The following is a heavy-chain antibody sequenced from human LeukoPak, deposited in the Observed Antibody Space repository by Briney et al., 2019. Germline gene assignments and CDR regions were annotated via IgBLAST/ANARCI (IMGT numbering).Heavy chain of an antibody. CDR3: ASITMVRGALYGMDV. Sequence: PSETLSLTCTVSGGSISSSSYYWGWIRQPPGKGLEWIGSIYYSGGTYYNPSLKSRVTISVDTSKNQFSLKLSSVTAADTAVYYCASITMVRGALYGMDVWGQGTTVTVSS. V-gene: IGHV4-39*01. CDR2: IYYSGGT. D-gene: IGHD3-10*01. CDR1: GGSISSSSYY. J-gene: IGHJ6*02.